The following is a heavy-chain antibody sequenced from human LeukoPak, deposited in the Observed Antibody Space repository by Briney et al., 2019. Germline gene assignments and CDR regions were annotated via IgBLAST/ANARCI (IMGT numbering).Heavy chain of an antibody. CDR2: MSSRSGII. CDR1: GFNFSDYY. Sequence: GGSLRLSCVASGFNFSDYYMNWIRQSPGKGLEWISYMSSRSGIIYYADSVKGRFTISRDNAKNSLYLQMNSLRAEDTAVYYCARDSQPTKYCSSTSCSPEYYFDYWGQGTLVTVSS. V-gene: IGHV3-11*04. J-gene: IGHJ4*02. CDR3: ARDSQPTKYCSSTSCSPEYYFDY. D-gene: IGHD2-2*01.